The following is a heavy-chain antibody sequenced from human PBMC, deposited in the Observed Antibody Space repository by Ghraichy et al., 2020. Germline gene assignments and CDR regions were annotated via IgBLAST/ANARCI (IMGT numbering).Heavy chain of an antibody. D-gene: IGHD3-16*01. J-gene: IGHJ4*02. CDR2: ISGSGGST. CDR1: GFTFSSYA. V-gene: IGHV3-23*01. CDR3: EKVVSPRGSGGITDY. Sequence: GGSLRLSCTASGFTFSSYAMSWVRQAPGKGLEWVSAISGSGGSTYYADSVKGRLTISRDKSKNTLYLQMNSLRAEDTAVYYCEKVVSPRGSGGITDYWGQGTLVTVSS.